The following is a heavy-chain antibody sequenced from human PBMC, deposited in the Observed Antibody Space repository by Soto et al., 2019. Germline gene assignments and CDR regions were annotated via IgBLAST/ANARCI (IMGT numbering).Heavy chain of an antibody. Sequence: EVQLLESGGGLVQVGGSLRLSCVGSGFGFDSYAMSWVRQAPGKGLEWVSGIGSSGGVIVYADSVRGRFTISRDNYRNALYLPMNSLRAGDTAVYYCAKALWFVESSHYFDYWGQGTLVTVST. V-gene: IGHV3-23*01. J-gene: IGHJ4*02. D-gene: IGHD3-10*01. CDR1: GFGFDSYA. CDR2: IGSSGGVI. CDR3: AKALWFVESSHYFDY.